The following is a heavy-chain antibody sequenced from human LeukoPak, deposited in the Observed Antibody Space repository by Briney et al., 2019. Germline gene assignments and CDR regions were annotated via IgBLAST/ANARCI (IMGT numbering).Heavy chain of an antibody. D-gene: IGHD4-17*01. V-gene: IGHV1-69*13. CDR1: GGTFSSYA. CDR2: IIPIFSTA. CDR3: ARVLPSDVTVTTH. Sequence: SVKVSCKASGGTFSSYAISWVRQAPGQGLEGMGGIIPIFSTANYAQKFQGRVTITADESTSTAYMELSSLRSEDTAVYSCARVLPSDVTVTTHWGQGTLVTVSS. J-gene: IGHJ4*02.